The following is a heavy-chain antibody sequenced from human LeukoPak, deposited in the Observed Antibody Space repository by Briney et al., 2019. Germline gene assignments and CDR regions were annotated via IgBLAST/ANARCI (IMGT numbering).Heavy chain of an antibody. Sequence: ASVKVSCKASGYTFTSYGISWVRQAPGQGLEWMGWMNPNSGYTGYAQKFQGRVTMTRNTSISTAYMELSSLISEDTAVFYCAREGIVYYGMDVWGQGTTVTVSS. CDR1: GYTFTSYG. D-gene: IGHD3-16*02. CDR2: MNPNSGYT. J-gene: IGHJ6*02. V-gene: IGHV1-8*02. CDR3: AREGIVYYGMDV.